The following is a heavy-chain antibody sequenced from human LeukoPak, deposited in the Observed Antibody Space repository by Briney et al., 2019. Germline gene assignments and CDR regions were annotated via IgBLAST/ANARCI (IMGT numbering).Heavy chain of an antibody. Sequence: SVKVSCKASGGTFSSYAISWVRQAPGQGLEWMGGIIPIFGTANYAQKFQGRVTITADESTSTAYMELSSLRSEDTAVYYCARGDIVVVPAATYYYYYMDVWGKGTTVTVSS. J-gene: IGHJ6*03. CDR2: IIPIFGTA. CDR1: GGTFSSYA. CDR3: ARGDIVVVPAATYYYYYMDV. D-gene: IGHD2-2*01. V-gene: IGHV1-69*13.